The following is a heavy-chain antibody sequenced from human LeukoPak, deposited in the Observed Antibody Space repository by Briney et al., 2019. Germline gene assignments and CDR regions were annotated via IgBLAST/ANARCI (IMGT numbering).Heavy chain of an antibody. J-gene: IGHJ4*02. CDR3: ARARGTGPGAHFDY. CDR2: ISNSGDFI. Sequence: PGGSLRLSCAASGFMFSDEYMSWIRQAPGKGLERVSYISNSGDFIAYADSVRGRFTISRDNAKNSLFLQMNSLRAEDTAVYYCARARGTGPGAHFDYWGQGTLVIVSS. D-gene: IGHD3-10*01. V-gene: IGHV3-11*01. CDR1: GFMFSDEY.